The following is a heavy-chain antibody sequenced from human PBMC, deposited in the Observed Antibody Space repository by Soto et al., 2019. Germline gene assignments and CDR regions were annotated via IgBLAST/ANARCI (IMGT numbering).Heavy chain of an antibody. Sequence: SETLSLTCAVYGGSFSGHYWTWIRQPPGKGLEWIGEINHSGGTSYNPSLKSRVTLSVDTSKNQFSVRLNSVTASDTAVYYCAPLSVSLSGPYGIHVWGQGTTVTVSS. D-gene: IGHD2-15*01. V-gene: IGHV4-34*01. CDR1: GGSFSGHY. CDR3: APLSVSLSGPYGIHV. CDR2: INHSGGT. J-gene: IGHJ6*02.